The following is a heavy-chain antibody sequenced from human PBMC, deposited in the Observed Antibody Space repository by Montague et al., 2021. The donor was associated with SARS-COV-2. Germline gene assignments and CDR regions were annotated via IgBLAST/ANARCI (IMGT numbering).Heavy chain of an antibody. CDR2: IDWDDDT. CDR1: GFSLSTSGMC. Sequence: PALVKPTQTLTLTCTFSGFSLSTSGMCVSWIRQPPGKALEWLALIDWDDDTYYSTSLKTRLTISKDTSKNQVVLTMTNMDPVDTATYYCARIRAGSTYDAFDIWGQGTMVTVSS. J-gene: IGHJ3*02. D-gene: IGHD3-10*01. V-gene: IGHV2-70*01. CDR3: ARIRAGSTYDAFDI.